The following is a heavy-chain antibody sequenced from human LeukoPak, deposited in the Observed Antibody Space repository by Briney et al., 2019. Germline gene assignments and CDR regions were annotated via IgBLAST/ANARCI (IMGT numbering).Heavy chain of an antibody. D-gene: IGHD3-10*02. CDR2: ISTTGGTT. V-gene: IGHV3-23*01. J-gene: IGHJ6*04. Sequence: SGGTLRLSCAASGLTFSSYGMSWVRQAPGRGLEWVSAISTTGGTTYYADSVRGRFTISRDNSRNTLYLQMNSLRAEDTAIYYCAELGITMIGGVWGKGTTVTISS. CDR1: GLTFSSYG. CDR3: AELGITMIGGV.